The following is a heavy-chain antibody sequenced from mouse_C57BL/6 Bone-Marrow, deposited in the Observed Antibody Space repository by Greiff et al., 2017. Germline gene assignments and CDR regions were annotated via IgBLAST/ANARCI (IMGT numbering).Heavy chain of an antibody. CDR3: SRAMDY. CDR1: GYTFTDYE. V-gene: IGHV1-15*01. Sequence: VQLQQSGAELVRPGASVTLSCKASGYTFTDYELHWVKQTPVHGLEWIGAIDPETGGTAYNQKFKGKAILTADKSSSTAYMELRSLTSEDSAVYYCSRAMDYWGQGTSVTVSS. J-gene: IGHJ4*01. CDR2: IDPETGGT.